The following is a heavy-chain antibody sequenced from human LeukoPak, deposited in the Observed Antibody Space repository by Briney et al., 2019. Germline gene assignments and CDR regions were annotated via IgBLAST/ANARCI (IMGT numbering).Heavy chain of an antibody. CDR1: GFTFSSYA. D-gene: IGHD1-1*01. Sequence: GGSLRLSCAASGFTFSSYAMTWVRQAPGKGLEWVSAISGSGSSPHYADSVKGRFTISRDNSKTTLYLQMNSLRAEDTAVYYCAKGVGIYYYYGMDVWGQGTTVTASS. V-gene: IGHV3-23*01. J-gene: IGHJ6*02. CDR2: ISGSGSSP. CDR3: AKGVGIYYYYGMDV.